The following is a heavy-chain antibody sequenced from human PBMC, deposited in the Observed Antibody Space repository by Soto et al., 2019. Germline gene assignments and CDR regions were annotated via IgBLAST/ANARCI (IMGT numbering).Heavy chain of an antibody. CDR3: AKDSYGVNSDYVNYCYYYGMDV. CDR2: ISGSGGST. J-gene: IGHJ6*02. CDR1: GFTFSSYA. Sequence: GGSLRLSCAASGFTFSSYAMSWVRQAPGKGLEWVSAISGSGGSTYYADSVKGRFTISRDNSKNTLYLQMNSLRAEDTAVYYCAKDSYGVNSDYVNYCYYYGMDVWGQGTTVTVSS. V-gene: IGHV3-23*01. D-gene: IGHD4-17*01.